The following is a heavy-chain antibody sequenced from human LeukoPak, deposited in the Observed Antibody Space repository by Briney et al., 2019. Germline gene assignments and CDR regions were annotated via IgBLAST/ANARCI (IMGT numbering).Heavy chain of an antibody. D-gene: IGHD6-25*01. V-gene: IGHV4-4*07. CDR1: GGSISTYY. Sequence: PSETLSLACTVSGGSISTYYWSWIRQPAGKGLEWIGRMFPGGTIDYNPSLKSRVTMSVNTSKSQLSLKMNSVTAADTAVYYCARDKRLDGMDVWGQGTTVTVSS. CDR3: ARDKRLDGMDV. CDR2: MFPGGTI. J-gene: IGHJ6*02.